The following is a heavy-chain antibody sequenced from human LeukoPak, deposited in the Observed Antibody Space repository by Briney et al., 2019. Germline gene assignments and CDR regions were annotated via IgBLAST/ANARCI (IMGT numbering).Heavy chain of an antibody. Sequence: ASVKVSCKASGYTFTSYGISWVRQAPGQGLEWMGWISAYNGNTNYAQKLQGRVTMTTDTSTSTAYMELRSLRSDDTAVYYCARGARRYGGNPIVFNDAFDIWGQGTMVTVSS. D-gene: IGHD4-23*01. CDR2: ISAYNGNT. V-gene: IGHV1-18*01. CDR3: ARGARRYGGNPIVFNDAFDI. J-gene: IGHJ3*02. CDR1: GYTFTSYG.